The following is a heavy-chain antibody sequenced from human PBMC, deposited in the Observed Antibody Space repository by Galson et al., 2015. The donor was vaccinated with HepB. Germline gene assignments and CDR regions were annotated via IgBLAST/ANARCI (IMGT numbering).Heavy chain of an antibody. V-gene: IGHV4-30-2*01. CDR3: ARDGPVGSAFDI. CDR1: GGSISSGGYS. J-gene: IGHJ3*02. Sequence: TLSLTCAVSGGSISSGGYSWSWIRQPPGKGLEWIGYIYHSGSTYYNPSLKSRVTISVDRSKNQFSLKLSSVTAADTAVYYCARDGPVGSAFDIWGQGTMVTVSS. D-gene: IGHD2-2*03. CDR2: IYHSGST.